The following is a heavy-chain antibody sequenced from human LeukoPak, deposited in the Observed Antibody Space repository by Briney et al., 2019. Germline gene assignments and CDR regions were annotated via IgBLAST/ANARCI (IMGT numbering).Heavy chain of an antibody. CDR2: INPNSGGT. CDR1: GYTFTGYY. CDR3: ARDSDRPTYYYGSGSYYDGDY. Sequence: ASVKVSCKASGYTFTGYYMHWVRQAPGQGLEWMGRINPNSGGTNYAQKFQGRVTMTTDTSTSTAYMELRSLRSDDTAVYYCARDSDRPTYYYGSGSYYDGDYWGQGTLVTVSS. V-gene: IGHV1-2*06. D-gene: IGHD3-10*01. J-gene: IGHJ4*02.